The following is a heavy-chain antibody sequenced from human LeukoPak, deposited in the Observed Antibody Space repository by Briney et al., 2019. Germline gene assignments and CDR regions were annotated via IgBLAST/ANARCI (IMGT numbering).Heavy chain of an antibody. CDR2: ISYDGSNK. Sequence: GRSLRLSCAASGFTYTKHAMHWVRQAPGKGLEWVAVISYDGSNKKYADSVKGRFTISRDNSKNTLYLQMNSLRAEDTAVYYCARTLIEYSVSSCYFDYWGQGTLVTVSS. D-gene: IGHD6-6*01. V-gene: IGHV3-30*04. J-gene: IGHJ4*02. CDR3: ARTLIEYSVSSCYFDY. CDR1: GFTYTKHA.